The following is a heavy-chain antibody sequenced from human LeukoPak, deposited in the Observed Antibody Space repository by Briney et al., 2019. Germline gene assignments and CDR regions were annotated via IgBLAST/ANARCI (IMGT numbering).Heavy chain of an antibody. CDR3: AKASGSSGYYYWYFDL. J-gene: IGHJ2*01. Sequence: GRSLRLSCAASGFTFDDYAMHWVRQASGKGLEWVSGISWNSGSIGYADSVKGRFTISRDNAKNSLYLQMNSLRAEDMAFYYCAKASGSSGYYYWYFDLWGRGTLVTVSS. CDR2: ISWNSGSI. V-gene: IGHV3-9*03. CDR1: GFTFDDYA. D-gene: IGHD3-22*01.